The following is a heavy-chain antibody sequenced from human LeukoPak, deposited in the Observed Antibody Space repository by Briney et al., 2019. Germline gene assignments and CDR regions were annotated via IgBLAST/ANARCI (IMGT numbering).Heavy chain of an antibody. J-gene: IGHJ4*02. CDR3: ARDYYDSNGPPSYFDY. Sequence: GGSLRLSCAASGFTFSSYSMNWVRQAPGKGLEWVSYISSSSSTIYYADSVKGRFTISRDNVKNSLYLQMNSLRDEDTAVYYCARDYYDSNGPPSYFDYWGQGTLVTVSS. V-gene: IGHV3-48*02. D-gene: IGHD3-22*01. CDR2: ISSSSSTI. CDR1: GFTFSSYS.